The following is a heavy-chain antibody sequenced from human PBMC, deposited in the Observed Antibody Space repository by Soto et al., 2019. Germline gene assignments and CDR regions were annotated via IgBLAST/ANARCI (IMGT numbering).Heavy chain of an antibody. CDR3: ARDHNWKAPDV. CDR2: ISSSSSYI. V-gene: IGHV3-21*01. J-gene: IGHJ6*02. D-gene: IGHD1-20*01. Sequence: GGPLRLSCAPSGFTFSSYRMTWVRQAPGKGLEWVSSISSSSSYIYYADSVKGRFTISRDNAKNSLYLQMNSLRAEGTAVYYCARDHNWKAPDVWGQGTTVTVSS. CDR1: GFTFSSYR.